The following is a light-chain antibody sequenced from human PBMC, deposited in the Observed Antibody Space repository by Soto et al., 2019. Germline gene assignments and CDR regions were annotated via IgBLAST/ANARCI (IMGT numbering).Light chain of an antibody. CDR2: DND. Sequence: QSVLTQPPSVSAAPGQKVTISCSGSSSNIGSTYVSWYQQLPGTAPKLLIYDNDKRPSGIPDRFSGSRSGTSATLGITGLQTGDEADYYCGTWDSSLSAAVFGGGTQLTVL. CDR3: GTWDSSLSAAV. CDR1: SSNIGSTY. J-gene: IGLJ7*01. V-gene: IGLV1-51*01.